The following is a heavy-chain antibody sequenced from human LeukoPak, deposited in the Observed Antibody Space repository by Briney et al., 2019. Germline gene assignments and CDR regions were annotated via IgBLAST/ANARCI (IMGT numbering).Heavy chain of an antibody. D-gene: IGHD3-22*01. Sequence: ASVKVSCKASGYTFTDYYMHWVRQAPGQGLEWMGWIKPKSGHTNYAQKLQGRVTMTTDTSTSTAYMELRSLRSDDTAVYYCARDLYYYDSSGYSYWFDPWGQGTLVTVSS. CDR3: ARDLYYYDSSGYSYWFDP. CDR1: GYTFTDYY. J-gene: IGHJ5*02. CDR2: IKPKSGHT. V-gene: IGHV1-18*04.